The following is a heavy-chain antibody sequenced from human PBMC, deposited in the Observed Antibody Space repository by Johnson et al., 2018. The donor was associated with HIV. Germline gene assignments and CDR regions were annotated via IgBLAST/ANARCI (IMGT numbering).Heavy chain of an antibody. V-gene: IGHV3-30*02. Sequence: QVQLVESGGGVVQPGESLRLSCAASGFIFSSYDMHWVRQAPGKGLEWVAFIRYDGSNKYYADSVKGRFTISRDNSKNTLYLQMNSLRAEDTAVYYCAKDVVVIQLLGAFDIWGQGTMVTVSS. J-gene: IGHJ3*02. CDR1: GFIFSSYD. CDR3: AKDVVVIQLLGAFDI. D-gene: IGHD2-15*01. CDR2: IRYDGSNK.